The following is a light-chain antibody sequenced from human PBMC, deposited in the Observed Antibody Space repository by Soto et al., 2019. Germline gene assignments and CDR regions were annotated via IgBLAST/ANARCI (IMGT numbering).Light chain of an antibody. CDR1: QSISSRY. CDR2: AAS. V-gene: IGKV3-20*01. Sequence: EIVLTQSPGTLSLSPGERATLSCRASQSISSRYLAWYQQKPGQAPRLLIYAASSRATGIPDRFSGSVSGTDFTVTISRLEPEDFALYYCQQYGSSPPYTFGRGTKLEIK. J-gene: IGKJ2*01. CDR3: QQYGSSPPYT.